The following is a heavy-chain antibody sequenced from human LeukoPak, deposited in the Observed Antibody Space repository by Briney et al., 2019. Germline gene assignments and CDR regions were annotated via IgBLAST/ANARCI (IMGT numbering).Heavy chain of an antibody. Sequence: SETLSLTCTVSGGSISSYYWSWIRQPPGKGLEWIGYIYYSGSTNYNPSLKSRVTISVDTSKNQFSLKLSSVTAADTAVYYCAKVNEWRQLWLPFAYWGQGTLVTVSS. D-gene: IGHD5-18*01. CDR3: AKVNEWRQLWLPFAY. V-gene: IGHV4-59*12. J-gene: IGHJ4*02. CDR1: GGSISSYY. CDR2: IYYSGST.